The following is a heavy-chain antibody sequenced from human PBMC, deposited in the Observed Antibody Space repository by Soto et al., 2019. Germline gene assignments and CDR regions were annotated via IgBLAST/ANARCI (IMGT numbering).Heavy chain of an antibody. CDR3: ARDYDILTGPTYYYYGMDV. Sequence: ASVKVSCKASGYTFTSYGISWVRQAPGQGPEWMGWISAYNGNTNYAQKLQGRVTMTTDTSTSTAYMELRSLRSDDTAVYYCARDYDILTGPTYYYYGMDVWGQGTTVTVSS. D-gene: IGHD3-9*01. CDR1: GYTFTSYG. CDR2: ISAYNGNT. J-gene: IGHJ6*02. V-gene: IGHV1-18*01.